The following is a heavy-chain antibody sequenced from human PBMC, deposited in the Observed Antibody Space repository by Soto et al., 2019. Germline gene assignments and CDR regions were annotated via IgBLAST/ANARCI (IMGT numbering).Heavy chain of an antibody. V-gene: IGHV3-33*01. Sequence: QVQLVESGGGVVQPGRSLRLSCAASGFTFSSYGMHWVRQAPGKGLEWVAVIWYDGSNKYYADSVKGRFTISRDNSKNTLYLQMNSLRAEDTAVYYCARERGGETTGTDGGLDYYYYYMDVWGKGTTVTVSS. CDR1: GFTFSSYG. CDR2: IWYDGSNK. D-gene: IGHD4-17*01. CDR3: ARERGGETTGTDGGLDYYYYYMDV. J-gene: IGHJ6*03.